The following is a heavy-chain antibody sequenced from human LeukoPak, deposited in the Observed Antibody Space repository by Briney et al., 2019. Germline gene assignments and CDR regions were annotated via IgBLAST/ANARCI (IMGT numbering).Heavy chain of an antibody. D-gene: IGHD2-2*01. Sequence: SETLSLTCTVSGGSISSGDYYWSWIRQPPGKGPEWIGYIYYSGSTYYNPSLKSRVTISVDTSKNQFSLKLSSVTAADTAVYYCASDLTGYCSSTSCPSYYFDYWGQGTLVTVSS. CDR2: IYYSGST. J-gene: IGHJ4*02. CDR1: GGSISSGDYY. CDR3: ASDLTGYCSSTSCPSYYFDY. V-gene: IGHV4-30-4*08.